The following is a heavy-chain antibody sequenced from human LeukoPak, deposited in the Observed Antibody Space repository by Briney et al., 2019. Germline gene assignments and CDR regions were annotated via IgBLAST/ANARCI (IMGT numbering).Heavy chain of an antibody. Sequence: PGGSLRLSCAASGFTFSSYSMNWVRQAPGKGLEWVSSISSSSSYIYYADSVKGRFTISRDNAKNSLYLQMNSLRAEDTAVYYCARDSSWEEYYDFWSGTGDAFDIWGQGTMVTVSS. CDR1: GFTFSSYS. D-gene: IGHD3-3*01. CDR3: ARDSSWEEYYDFWSGTGDAFDI. V-gene: IGHV3-21*01. J-gene: IGHJ3*02. CDR2: ISSSSSYI.